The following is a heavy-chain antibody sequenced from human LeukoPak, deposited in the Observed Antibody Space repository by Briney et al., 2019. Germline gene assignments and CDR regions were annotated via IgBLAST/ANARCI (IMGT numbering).Heavy chain of an antibody. J-gene: IGHJ3*01. D-gene: IGHD3-22*01. Sequence: SETLSLTCTVSGGSISSSRYYWAWIRQSPGKGLEWIGSLYYSGSAYYNPSLKSRVTISVDTSKNQFSLKLCSVTAADTAVYYCARVGHYYYDSSGLMVWGQGTKVTVSS. CDR1: GGSISSSRYY. CDR2: LYYSGSA. CDR3: ARVGHYYYDSSGLMV. V-gene: IGHV4-39*07.